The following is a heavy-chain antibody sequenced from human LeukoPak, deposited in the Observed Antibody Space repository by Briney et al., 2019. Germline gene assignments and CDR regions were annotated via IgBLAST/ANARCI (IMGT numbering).Heavy chain of an antibody. D-gene: IGHD3-10*01. CDR3: ARVQRKQNYYGPGSYYPYPYYYMDV. V-gene: IGHV1-18*01. J-gene: IGHJ6*03. CDR2: ISAYNGNT. CDR1: GYTFTSYG. Sequence: ASVKVSCKASGYTFTSYGISWVRQAPGQGLEWMGWISAYNGNTNYAQKLQGRVTMTTDTSTSTAYMELRSLRSDDTAVYYCARVQRKQNYYGPGSYYPYPYYYMDVWGKGTTVTISS.